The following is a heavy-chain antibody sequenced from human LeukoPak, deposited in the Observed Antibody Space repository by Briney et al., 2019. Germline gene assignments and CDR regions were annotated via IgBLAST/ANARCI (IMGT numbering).Heavy chain of an antibody. J-gene: IGHJ3*02. CDR1: GYTFTGYY. D-gene: IGHD6-13*01. Sequence: ASVKVSCKASGYTFTGYYMHWVRQAPGQGLEWMGWINPNSGGTNYAQKFQERVTITRDMSTSTAYMELSSLRSEDTAVYYCAADRRSSWYERALDAFDIWGQGTMVTVSS. CDR2: INPNSGGT. CDR3: AADRRSSWYERALDAFDI. V-gene: IGHV1-2*02.